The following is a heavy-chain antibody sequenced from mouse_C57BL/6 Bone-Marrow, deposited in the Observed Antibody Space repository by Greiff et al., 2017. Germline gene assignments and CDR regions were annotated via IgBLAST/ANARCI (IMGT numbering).Heavy chain of an antibody. CDR2: IDPSDSYT. D-gene: IGHD2-4*01. CDR1: GYTFTSYW. CDR3: ARSSYDYPFAY. V-gene: IGHV1-69*01. Sequence: QVQLQQPGAELVMPGASVKLSCKASGYTFTSYWMHWVKQRPGQGLEWIGEIDPSDSYTNYNQKFKGKSTLTVDKSSSTAYMQLSSLTSEDTAVYYCARSSYDYPFAYWGQGTLVTVSA. J-gene: IGHJ3*01.